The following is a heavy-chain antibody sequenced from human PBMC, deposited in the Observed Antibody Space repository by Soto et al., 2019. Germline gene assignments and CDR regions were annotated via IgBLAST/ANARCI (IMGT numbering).Heavy chain of an antibody. CDR2: LHHSGTT. D-gene: IGHD5-12*01. CDR1: GYSISSGYY. CDR3: ARDLRKYVATIYFDY. Sequence: ETLSLTCAVSGYSISSGYYWGWIRQPPGKGLEWIGSLHHSGTTYYNPSLKSRVTMSVDTSKNQLSLKLTSVTAADTAVYYCARDLRKYVATIYFDYWGQGALVTVSS. J-gene: IGHJ4*02. V-gene: IGHV4-38-2*02.